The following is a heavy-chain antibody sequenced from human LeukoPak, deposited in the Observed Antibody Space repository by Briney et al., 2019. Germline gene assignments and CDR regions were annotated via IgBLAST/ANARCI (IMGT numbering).Heavy chain of an antibody. CDR2: ISAYNGNT. V-gene: IGHV1-18*01. J-gene: IGHJ4*02. CDR1: GYIFTNYG. Sequence: ASVKVSCKASGYIFTNYGISWVRQAPGQGLEWMGWISAYNGNTNYAQKFQGRVTMTTDTSTSTAYMELRSLRSDDTAAYYCASERSEGPSGPLDYWGQGRLVTVSS. D-gene: IGHD1-26*01. CDR3: ASERSEGPSGPLDY.